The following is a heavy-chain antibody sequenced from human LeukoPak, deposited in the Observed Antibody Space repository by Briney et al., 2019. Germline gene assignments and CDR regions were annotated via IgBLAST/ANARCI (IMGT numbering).Heavy chain of an antibody. CDR2: TSSSATTI. D-gene: IGHD1-20*01. CDR3: ARALTGIPYYFDY. Sequence: GGSLRLSCAASGFTFSTYSMNWVRQAPGKGLEWVSFTSSSATTIYYADSVKGRFTISRDNAKNSLYLQMNSLRDEDTAVYYCARALTGIPYYFDYWGQGSLVTVSS. V-gene: IGHV3-48*02. CDR1: GFTFSTYS. J-gene: IGHJ4*02.